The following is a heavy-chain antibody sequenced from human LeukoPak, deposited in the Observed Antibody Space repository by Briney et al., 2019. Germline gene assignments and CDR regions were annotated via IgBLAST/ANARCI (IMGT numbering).Heavy chain of an antibody. V-gene: IGHV4-39*07. J-gene: IGHJ2*01. Sequence: PSEALSLTCTVSGGSISSSSYYWGWIRQPPGKGLEWIGSIYYSGSTYYNPSLKSRVTISVDTSKNQFSLKLSSVTAADTAVYYCARVRSSSSLSPWYIDLWGRGALVTVSS. CDR1: GGSISSSSYY. CDR2: IYYSGST. D-gene: IGHD6-13*01. CDR3: ARVRSSSSLSPWYIDL.